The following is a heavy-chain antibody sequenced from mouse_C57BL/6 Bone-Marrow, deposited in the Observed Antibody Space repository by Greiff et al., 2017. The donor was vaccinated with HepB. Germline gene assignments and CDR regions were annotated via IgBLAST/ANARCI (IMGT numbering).Heavy chain of an antibody. D-gene: IGHD2-2*01. CDR1: GFTFSSYA. CDR3: AREGYPYFDY. V-gene: IGHV5-4*01. J-gene: IGHJ2*01. CDR2: ISDGGSYT. Sequence: EVQGVESGGGLVKPGGSLKLSCAASGFTFSSYAMSWVRQTPEKRLEWVATISDGGSYTYYPDNVKGRFTISRDNAKNNLYLQMSQLKSEDTAMYYCAREGYPYFDYWGQGTTLTVSS.